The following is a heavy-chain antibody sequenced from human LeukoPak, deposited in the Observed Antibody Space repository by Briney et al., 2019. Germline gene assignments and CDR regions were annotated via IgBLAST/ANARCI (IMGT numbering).Heavy chain of an antibody. CDR2: INPNSGGT. CDR1: GYTFTSYY. V-gene: IGHV1-2*02. Sequence: VASVKVSCKASGYTFTSYYMHWVRQAPGQGLEWMGWINPNSGGTNYAQKFQGRVTMTRDTSISTAYMELSRLRSDDTAVYYCARGPYSSSSGWFDPWGQGTLVTVSS. CDR3: ARGPYSSSSGWFDP. J-gene: IGHJ5*02. D-gene: IGHD6-6*01.